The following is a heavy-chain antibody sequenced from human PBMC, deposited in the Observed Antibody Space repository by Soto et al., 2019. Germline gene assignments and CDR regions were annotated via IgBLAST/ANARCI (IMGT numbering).Heavy chain of an antibody. D-gene: IGHD2-15*01. CDR3: VRYCSGGSCPDAFDI. CDR1: GFTFSGSA. Sequence: SLSLSCAASGFTFSGSAIHWVRQASGKGLEWVGRIRSKANSDATAYGASVKGRFTISRDDSKNTAYLQMNSLKTEDTAVYYCVRYCSGGSCPDAFDIWGQGTMVTVSS. J-gene: IGHJ3*02. V-gene: IGHV3-73*01. CDR2: IRSKANSDAT.